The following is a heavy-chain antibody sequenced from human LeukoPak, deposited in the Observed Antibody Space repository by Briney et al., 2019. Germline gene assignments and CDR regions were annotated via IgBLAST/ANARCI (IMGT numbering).Heavy chain of an antibody. CDR2: IKSKTDGGTT. Sequence: VGSLRLSCAASGFTFSHAWMSWVRQAPGKGLEWGGRIKSKTDGGTTDYAAPVKGRFTISRDDSKNTLYLQMNSLKTEDTAVYYCTTDRVGATTNPFDYWGQGTLVTVSS. V-gene: IGHV3-15*01. CDR3: TTDRVGATTNPFDY. J-gene: IGHJ4*02. CDR1: GFTFSHAW. D-gene: IGHD1-26*01.